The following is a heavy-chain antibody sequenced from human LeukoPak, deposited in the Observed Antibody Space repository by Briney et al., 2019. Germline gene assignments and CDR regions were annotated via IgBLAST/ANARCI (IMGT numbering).Heavy chain of an antibody. CDR2: IIPIFGTA. Sequence: GASVKVSCKASGGTFSSYAISWVRQAPGQGLEWMGGIIPIFGTANYAQEFQGRVTITADESTSTAYMELSSLRSEDTAVYYCARDGLVDDQLLSHYYYYYMDVWGKGTTVTVSS. CDR1: GGTFSSYA. V-gene: IGHV1-69*13. D-gene: IGHD2-2*01. CDR3: ARDGLVDDQLLSHYYYYYMDV. J-gene: IGHJ6*03.